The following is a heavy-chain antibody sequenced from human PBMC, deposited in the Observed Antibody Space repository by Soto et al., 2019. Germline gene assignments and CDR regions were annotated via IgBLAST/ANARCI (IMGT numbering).Heavy chain of an antibody. CDR3: ARDQRRDYDFWSGYSQGFDY. CDR2: INAANGNT. J-gene: IGHJ4*02. D-gene: IGHD3-3*01. Sequence: ASVKVSCKASGYTFTLYAIHWVRQAPGQRLEWMGWINAANGNTKSSQKFQGRVTFTRDTSATTAYMELSTLSSSDTAVYYCARDQRRDYDFWSGYSQGFDYWGQGTPVTVSS. V-gene: IGHV1-3*01. CDR1: GYTFTLYA.